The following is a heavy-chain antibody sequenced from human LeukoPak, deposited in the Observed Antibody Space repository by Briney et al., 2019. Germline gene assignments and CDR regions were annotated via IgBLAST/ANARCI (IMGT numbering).Heavy chain of an antibody. V-gene: IGHV4-34*01. J-gene: IGHJ4*02. Sequence: SETLSLTRAVYGGSYSGYYWRGIRQPPAKGRERMGEINHSGSTNYNPSLKSLVTLSVDTSKNQFSLKLSSVNAADTAVFYCARRVWGGYRYTDFDYWGQGTLVTVSS. CDR1: GGSYSGYY. D-gene: IGHD3-16*02. CDR2: INHSGST. CDR3: ARRVWGGYRYTDFDY.